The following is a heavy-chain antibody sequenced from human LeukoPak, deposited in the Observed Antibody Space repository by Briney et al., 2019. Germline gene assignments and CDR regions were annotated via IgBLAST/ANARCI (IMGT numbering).Heavy chain of an antibody. CDR1: GYTFSSYS. J-gene: IGHJ4*02. CDR2: ISVRSNYI. Sequence: GGSLRLSCVASGYTFSSYSINWVRQAPGKGLEWVSSISVRSNYIYYADSVRGRFSISRDDARDSLYLQMNSLRAEDTAGYYCVRLRRNSDTSGFYYYYDFWGQGTLVTVSS. CDR3: VRLRRNSDTSGFYYYYDF. D-gene: IGHD3-22*01. V-gene: IGHV3-21*01.